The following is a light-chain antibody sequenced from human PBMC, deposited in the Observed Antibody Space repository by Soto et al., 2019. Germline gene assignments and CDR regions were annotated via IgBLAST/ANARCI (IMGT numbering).Light chain of an antibody. CDR1: SGHSDYA. Sequence: QSVLTQSPSASASLGASVKLTCTLSSGHSDYAIAWHQQQPEKGPRYLMKLNSDGSHSKGDGSPARFSGSSSGAERYLTISSLQSEDEADYHCQTWGAGMVFGGGTKLTVL. CDR2: LNSDGSH. CDR3: QTWGAGMV. V-gene: IGLV4-69*01. J-gene: IGLJ3*02.